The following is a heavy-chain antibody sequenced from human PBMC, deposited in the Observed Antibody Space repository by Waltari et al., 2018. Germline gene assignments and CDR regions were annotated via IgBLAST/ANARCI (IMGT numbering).Heavy chain of an antibody. V-gene: IGHV1-8*02. CDR3: ARGKVTRPYYYYGMDV. D-gene: IGHD2-21*02. J-gene: IGHJ6*02. CDR1: GYTFTSYD. Sequence: VQLVQSGAEVKKPGASVKVSCKASGYTFTSYDINWVRQATGQGLEWMGWMNPNSGNTGYAQKFQGRVTMTRNTSISTAYMELSSLRSEDTAVYYCARGKVTRPYYYYGMDVWGQGTTVTVSS. CDR2: MNPNSGNT.